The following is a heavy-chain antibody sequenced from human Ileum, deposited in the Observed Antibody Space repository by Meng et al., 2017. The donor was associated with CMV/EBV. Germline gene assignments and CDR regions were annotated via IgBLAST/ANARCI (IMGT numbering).Heavy chain of an antibody. D-gene: IGHD3-10*01. CDR3: AQALVREGQQNLYGMDV. CDR2: IWYDGSNK. CDR1: GFSFRSYG. V-gene: IGHV3-33*03. Sequence: GESLKISCAASGFSFRSYGMHWVRQAPGKGLEWVALIWYDGSNKFYAGSVQGRFTISRENSKNTLYLQRHSLRAEDTAVYYGAQALVREGQQNLYGMDVWGQGTTVTVSS. J-gene: IGHJ6*02.